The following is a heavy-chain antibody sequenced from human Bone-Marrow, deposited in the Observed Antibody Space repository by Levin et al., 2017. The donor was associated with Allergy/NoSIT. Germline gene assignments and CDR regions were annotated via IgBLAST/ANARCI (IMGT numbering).Heavy chain of an antibody. CDR2: IDTAGNT. CDR3: TRHPDCSTASCPSHGLDV. J-gene: IGHJ6*02. Sequence: GGSLRLSCAASGFSFSTYDMHWVRQAPGKGLEWVSAIDTAGNTYYLASVRGRFTISRDNAENSLHLHMHDLRAGDTALYYCTRHPDCSTASCPSHGLDVWGQGTTVIVSS. CDR1: GFSFSTYD. D-gene: IGHD2-2*01. V-gene: IGHV3-13*01.